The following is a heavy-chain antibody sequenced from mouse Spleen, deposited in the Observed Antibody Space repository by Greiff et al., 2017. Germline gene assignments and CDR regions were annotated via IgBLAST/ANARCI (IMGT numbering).Heavy chain of an antibody. D-gene: IGHD2-10*01. CDR3: ARSPYYGNYEGFAY. CDR1: GFTFTDYY. CDR2: IRNKANGYTT. J-gene: IGHJ3*01. V-gene: IGHV7-3*01. Sequence: EVNLVESGGGLVQPGGSLSLSCAASGFTFTDYYMSWVRQPPGKALEWLGFIRNKANGYTTEYSASVKGRFTISRDNSQSILYLQMNALRAEDSATYYCARSPYYGNYEGFAYWGQGTLVTVSA.